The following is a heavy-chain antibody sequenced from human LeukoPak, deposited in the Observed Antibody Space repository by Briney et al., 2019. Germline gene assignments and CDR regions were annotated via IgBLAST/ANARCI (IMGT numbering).Heavy chain of an antibody. Sequence: GGSLRLSCAASGFTFSSYGMHWVRQAPGKGLEWVALIRYDGNDKYYADSVKGRFTISRDNSKNTLYLQMNSLGAEDTAVYYSAKDCGDLLLYANDAFDIWGQGTLVSVSS. CDR3: AKDCGDLLLYANDAFDI. D-gene: IGHD2-2*02. J-gene: IGHJ3*02. V-gene: IGHV3-30*02. CDR2: IRYDGNDK. CDR1: GFTFSSYG.